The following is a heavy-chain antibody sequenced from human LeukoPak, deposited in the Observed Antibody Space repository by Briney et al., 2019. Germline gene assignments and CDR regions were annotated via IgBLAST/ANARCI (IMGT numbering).Heavy chain of an antibody. Sequence: GGSLRLSCAASGFTFSSYAMSWVRQAPGKGLEWVSAISGSGGSTYHADSVKGRFTISRDNSKNTLYLQMNSLRAEDTAVYYCAKDVGGVQDYYYDSSGYGWGQGTLVTVSS. J-gene: IGHJ4*02. CDR1: GFTFSSYA. CDR2: ISGSGGST. V-gene: IGHV3-23*01. D-gene: IGHD3-22*01. CDR3: AKDVGGVQDYYYDSSGYG.